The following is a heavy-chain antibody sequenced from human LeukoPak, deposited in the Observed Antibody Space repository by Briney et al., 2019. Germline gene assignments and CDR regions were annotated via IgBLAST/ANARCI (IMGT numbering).Heavy chain of an antibody. D-gene: IGHD6-19*01. V-gene: IGHV4-59*01. CDR3: AIHSSGWHLDF. J-gene: IGHJ4*02. CDR2: LHYSGTT. CDR1: GHFFSDCY. Sequence: SETLSLTCSVSGHFFSDCYWSWLRQSPGKGLEWIGWLHYSGTTYYNPSLKGRVTMSLDTSRNQLSLKLSSVTAADTAVYYCAIHSSGWHLDFWGQGSLVTVSS.